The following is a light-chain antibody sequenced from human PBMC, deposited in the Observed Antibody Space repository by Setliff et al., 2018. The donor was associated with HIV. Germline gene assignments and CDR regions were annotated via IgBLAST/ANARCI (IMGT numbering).Light chain of an antibody. Sequence: QSALAQPASVSGSLGQSITISCTGTSSDVGSYNLVSWYQQYPGKAPKLMIYEVSKRPSGVSNRFSGSKSGNTASLRISGLQAEDEADYYCCSYAGSVLFGGGTKVTVL. V-gene: IGLV2-23*02. CDR3: CSYAGSVL. CDR2: EVS. J-gene: IGLJ2*01. CDR1: SSDVGSYNL.